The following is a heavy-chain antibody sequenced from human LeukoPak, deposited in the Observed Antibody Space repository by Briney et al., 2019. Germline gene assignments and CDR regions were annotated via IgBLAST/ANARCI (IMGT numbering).Heavy chain of an antibody. D-gene: IGHD5-12*01. CDR2: ISAYNGNT. CDR3: ARDRGGYDYGWRAFYI. J-gene: IGHJ3*02. V-gene: IGHV1-18*01. Sequence: GASVKVSCKASGYTFTSYGISWVRQAPGQGLEWMGWISAYNGNTNYAQKLKGRVTMTTDTSTSTDYMELRSPRSDDTAVYYCARDRGGYDYGWRAFYIWGQGTMVTVSS. CDR1: GYTFTSYG.